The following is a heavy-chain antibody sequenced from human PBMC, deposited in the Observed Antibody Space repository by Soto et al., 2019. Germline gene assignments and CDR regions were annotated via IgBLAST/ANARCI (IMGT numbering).Heavy chain of an antibody. V-gene: IGHV1-3*01. CDR3: ARDNDSSGYYYEFDY. CDR1: GYIFTTYA. CDR2: INAGNGNT. D-gene: IGHD3-22*01. J-gene: IGHJ4*02. Sequence: ASVKAPCTASGYIFTTYAMHWVRQAPGQRLEWMGWINAGNGNTKYSQKFQGRVTVTRDTSASTAYMELSSLRSEDTAVYYCARDNDSSGYYYEFDYWGQGTLVTVSS.